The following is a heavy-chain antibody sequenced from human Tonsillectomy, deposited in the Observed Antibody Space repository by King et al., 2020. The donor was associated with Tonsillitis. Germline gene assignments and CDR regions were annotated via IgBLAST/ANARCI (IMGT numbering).Heavy chain of an antibody. CDR1: GFTFSTYG. J-gene: IGHJ4*02. CDR2: IWHDGGIK. Sequence: VQLVESGGGVVQPGRSLRLSCAASGFTFSTYGRHWVRQAPGKGLEWVAVIWHDGGIKYYADSVKGRFTISRDNSKNKLSLQMNSLRGEDSAVYYCARAVGPYDYWGQGTLVTVSS. CDR3: ARAVGPYDY. V-gene: IGHV3-33*01.